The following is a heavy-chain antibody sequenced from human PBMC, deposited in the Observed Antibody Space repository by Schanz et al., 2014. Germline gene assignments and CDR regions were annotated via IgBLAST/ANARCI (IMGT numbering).Heavy chain of an antibody. CDR3: ARDPNTSAWLPYFDT. CDR2: MWNDGIKT. V-gene: IGHV3-30*19. D-gene: IGHD6-19*01. Sequence: QVQLVESGGGVVQPGRSLRLSCSASGFTLSSYGMHWVRQAPGKGLEWLAVMWNDGIKTHYADSGKGRFTISRDNSKNTVYLQMNSLRTDDTAMYYCARDPNTSAWLPYFDTWGQGTLVTVSS. CDR1: GFTLSSYG. J-gene: IGHJ4*02.